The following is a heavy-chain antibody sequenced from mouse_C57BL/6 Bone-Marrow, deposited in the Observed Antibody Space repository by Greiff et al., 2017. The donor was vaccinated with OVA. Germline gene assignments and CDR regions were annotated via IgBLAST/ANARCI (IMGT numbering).Heavy chain of an antibody. D-gene: IGHD1-1*02. CDR1: GYTFTSYW. CDR3: AREVVAVDY. V-gene: IGHV1-69*01. Sequence: QVQLQQPGAELVMPGASVKLSCKASGYTFTSYWMHWVKQRPGPGLEWIGEIDPSDSYTNYNQKVKGKSTLTVDKSSSTAYMQLSSLTSEDSAVYYCAREVVAVDYWGQGTTLTVSS. CDR2: IDPSDSYT. J-gene: IGHJ2*01.